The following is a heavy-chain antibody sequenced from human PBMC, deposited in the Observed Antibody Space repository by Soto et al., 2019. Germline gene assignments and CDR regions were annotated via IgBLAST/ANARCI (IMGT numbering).Heavy chain of an antibody. V-gene: IGHV3-23*01. D-gene: IGHD3-10*01. CDR2: ISGSGGST. J-gene: IGHJ4*01. Sequence: GGSLRLSCAASGFTFSSYAMSWVRQAPGEGLGWVSTISGSGGSTYDADSVKGRLTISRDNTNNTLYLQMKRLRAEDKAVYYRANAPGAGAGSYYYWGQGTLVTVSS. CDR3: ANAPGAGAGSYYY. CDR1: GFTFSSYA.